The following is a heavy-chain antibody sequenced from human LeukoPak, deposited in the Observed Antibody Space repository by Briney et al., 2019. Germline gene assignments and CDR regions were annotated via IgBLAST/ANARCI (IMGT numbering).Heavy chain of an antibody. D-gene: IGHD3-10*01. J-gene: IGHJ6*03. CDR2: INPNSGGT. CDR3: ARGTLDHYYGSGSYYWSVYMDV. V-gene: IGHV1-2*02. Sequence: GASVKVSCKASGYTFTGYYMHWVRQAPGQGLEWMGWINPNSGGTNYAQKFQGRVTMTRDTSISTAYMELSRLRSDDTAVYYCARGTLDHYYGSGSYYWSVYMDVWGKGTTVTVSS. CDR1: GYTFTGYY.